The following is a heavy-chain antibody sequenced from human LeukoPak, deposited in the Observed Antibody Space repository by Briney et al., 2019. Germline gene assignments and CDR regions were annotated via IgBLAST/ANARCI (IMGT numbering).Heavy chain of an antibody. CDR1: GDSVSSNSAA. Sequence: SQTLSLTCAISGDSVSSNSAAWNWIRQSPSRGLEWLGRTYYRPMWYNDYAFSVKGRITINPDTSKNQFSLQLNSVTPEDTAVYYCAGGGRYSFDYWGQGALVTVSS. D-gene: IGHD1-26*01. CDR3: AGGGRYSFDY. V-gene: IGHV6-1*01. J-gene: IGHJ4*02. CDR2: TYYRPMWYN.